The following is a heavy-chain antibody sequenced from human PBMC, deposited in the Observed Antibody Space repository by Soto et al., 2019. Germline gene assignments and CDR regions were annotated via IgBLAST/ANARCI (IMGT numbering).Heavy chain of an antibody. CDR1: GGSISSSNW. J-gene: IGHJ5*02. CDR2: IYHSGST. Sequence: QVQLQESGPGLVKPSGTLSLTCAVSGGSISSSNWWSWVRQPPGKGLEWIGEIYHSGSTNYNPSLKSRVTISVDKSKIQFSLKLSSVTAADTAVYYCASDSSGYYSYNWFDPWGQGTLVTVSS. CDR3: ASDSSGYYSYNWFDP. D-gene: IGHD3-22*01. V-gene: IGHV4-4*02.